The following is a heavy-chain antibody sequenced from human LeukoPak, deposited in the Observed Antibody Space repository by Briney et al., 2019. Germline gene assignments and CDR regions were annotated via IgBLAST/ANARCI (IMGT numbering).Heavy chain of an antibody. CDR1: GGSISSGGHY. CDR3: ARDMVPAAREHSAFDI. Sequence: SQTLSLTCTVSGGSISSGGHYWSWIRQHPGKGLEWIGYIYYSGSTYYNPSLKSRVTISVDTSKNQFSLKLSSVTAADTAVYYCARDMVPAAREHSAFDIWGRGTMVTVSS. CDR2: IYYSGST. J-gene: IGHJ3*02. V-gene: IGHV4-31*03. D-gene: IGHD2-2*01.